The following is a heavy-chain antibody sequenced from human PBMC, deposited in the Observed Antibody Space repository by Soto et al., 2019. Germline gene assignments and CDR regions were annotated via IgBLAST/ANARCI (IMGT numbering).Heavy chain of an antibody. D-gene: IGHD4-17*01. CDR1: GYSFTSHW. V-gene: IGHV5-10-1*01. CDR2: IDPSDSYT. Sequence: GESLKISCKASGYSFTSHWISWVRQMPGKGLEWMGRIDPSDSYTNYSPSFQGHVTISVDKSISTAYLQWSSLKASDTAMYYCARLDVGDHVHWYFDLWGRGTLVTVSS. CDR3: ARLDVGDHVHWYFDL. J-gene: IGHJ2*01.